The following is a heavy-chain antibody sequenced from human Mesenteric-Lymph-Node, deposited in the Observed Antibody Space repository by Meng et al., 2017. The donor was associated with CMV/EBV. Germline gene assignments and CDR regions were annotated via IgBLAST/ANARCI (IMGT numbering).Heavy chain of an antibody. J-gene: IGHJ4*02. CDR2: ISGSYGTT. CDR3: AKARAAVAGTDY. Sequence: CAGSGFHFSSYTSTWVRQAPGGGLGWVSSISGSYGTTYYADSVKGRFTISRDNSKNTLYLQMNSLRGEDTAVYYCAKARAAVAGTDYWGQGTLVTVSS. CDR1: GFHFSSYT. D-gene: IGHD6-19*01. V-gene: IGHV3-23*01.